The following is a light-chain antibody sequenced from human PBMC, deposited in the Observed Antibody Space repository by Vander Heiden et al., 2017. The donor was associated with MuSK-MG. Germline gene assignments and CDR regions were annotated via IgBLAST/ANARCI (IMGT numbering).Light chain of an antibody. CDR3: QQSDSSLLT. V-gene: IGKV1-39*01. Sequence: DIQMTQSPSSLSASVGDRVTLTCRASQSISSYLNWYQQKSGKVPKLLIYAASSLQSGVPSRFSGSGSGTEFTLTISSLQPEDFATYYCQQSDSSLLTFGGGTKVEIK. J-gene: IGKJ4*01. CDR2: AAS. CDR1: QSISSY.